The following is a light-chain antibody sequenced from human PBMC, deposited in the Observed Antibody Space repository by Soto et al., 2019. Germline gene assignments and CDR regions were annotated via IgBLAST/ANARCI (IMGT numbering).Light chain of an antibody. J-gene: IGLJ1*01. Sequence: QSALTQPASVSGSPGQSITISCTGTSSDVGSYNVVSWYQQHPGKAPKLMIYEVTKRPSGVSNRFSGSKSGNTASLTISGRQAAEEADYYCCSSARSSPLLYVFGTGTKLTVL. CDR1: SSDVGSYNV. CDR3: CSSARSSPLLYV. CDR2: EVT. V-gene: IGLV2-23*02.